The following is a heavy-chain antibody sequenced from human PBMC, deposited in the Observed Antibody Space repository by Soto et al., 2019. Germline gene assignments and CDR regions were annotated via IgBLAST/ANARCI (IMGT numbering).Heavy chain of an antibody. J-gene: IGHJ6*02. D-gene: IGHD5-12*01. V-gene: IGHV1-69*04. CDR3: ARDGVMGEIVATIFYYYYGMDV. CDR2: IIPILGIA. Sequence: GASVKVSCKASGGTFSSYTISWVRQAPGQGLEWMGRIIPILGIANYAQKFQGRVTITADKSTSTAYMELSSLRSEDTAVYYCARDGVMGEIVATIFYYYYGMDVWGQGTTVTVSS. CDR1: GGTFSSYT.